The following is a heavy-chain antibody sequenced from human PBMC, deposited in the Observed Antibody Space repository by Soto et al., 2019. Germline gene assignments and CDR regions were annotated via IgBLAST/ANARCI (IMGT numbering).Heavy chain of an antibody. D-gene: IGHD6-19*01. J-gene: IGHJ6*02. CDR3: ARDLSYISGWPNPELDYYYYGMDV. CDR1: GYTFTSYG. V-gene: IGHV1-18*01. Sequence: ASVKVSCKASGYTFTSYGISWVRQAPGQGLEWMGWISAYNGNTNYAQKLQGRVTMTTDESTSTAYMELSSLRSEDTAVYYCARDLSYISGWPNPELDYYYYGMDVWGQGTTVTVSS. CDR2: ISAYNGNT.